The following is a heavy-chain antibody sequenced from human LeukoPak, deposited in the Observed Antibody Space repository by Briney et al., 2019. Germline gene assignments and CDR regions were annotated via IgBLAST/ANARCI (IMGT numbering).Heavy chain of an antibody. J-gene: IGHJ5*02. CDR2: IDYRGST. V-gene: IGHV4-59*12. D-gene: IGHD3-9*01. CDR1: GGSISSYY. Sequence: SETLSLTCTVSGGSISSYYWSWIRQPPGKGLEWIAYIDYRGSTTYNPSLKSRVTISVDTSKNQFSLKLSSVTAADTAVYYCARERSYYDILTGYHNWFDPWGQGTLVTVSS. CDR3: ARERSYYDILTGYHNWFDP.